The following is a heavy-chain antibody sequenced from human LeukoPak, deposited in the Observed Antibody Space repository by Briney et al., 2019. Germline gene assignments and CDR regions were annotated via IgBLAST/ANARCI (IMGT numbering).Heavy chain of an antibody. V-gene: IGHV4-38-2*02. D-gene: IGHD3-9*01. CDR1: GYSISSGYY. Sequence: SETLSLTCTVSGYSISSGYYWGWIRQPPGKGLEWIGSIYHSGSTYYNPSLKSRVTISVDTSKNQFSLKLSSVTAADTAVYYCARDIPDYDILTGYYRSGSDWGQGTLVTVSS. CDR3: ARDIPDYDILTGYYRSGSD. J-gene: IGHJ4*02. CDR2: IYHSGST.